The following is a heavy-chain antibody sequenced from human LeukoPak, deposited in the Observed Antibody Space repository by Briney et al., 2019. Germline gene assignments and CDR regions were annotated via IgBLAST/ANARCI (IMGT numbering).Heavy chain of an antibody. D-gene: IGHD3-22*01. CDR2: INPSGGST. J-gene: IGHJ4*02. CDR3: ARALYDDSSGYQSVPIDY. V-gene: IGHV1-46*01. Sequence: GASVKVSCKASGYTFTSYYMHWVRQAPGQGLEWMGIINPSGGSTSYAQKFQGRVTMTRDTSTSTVYMELSSLRSEDTAVYYCARALYDDSSGYQSVPIDYWGQGTLVTVSS. CDR1: GYTFTSYY.